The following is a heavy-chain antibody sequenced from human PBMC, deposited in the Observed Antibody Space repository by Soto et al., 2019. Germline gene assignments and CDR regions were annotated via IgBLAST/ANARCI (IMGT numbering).Heavy chain of an antibody. CDR1: GGSINRGDLY. J-gene: IGHJ4*02. V-gene: IGHV4-30-4*01. CDR2: IYYSGST. D-gene: IGHD3-22*01. CDR3: ARGSYYYDSSGYYHY. Sequence: LSLTYTVSGGSINRGDLYWSWIRQTKEKGLEWIGYIYYSGSTYYNPSLKSRVTISVDTSKNQFSLKLSSVTAADTAVYYCARGSYYYDSSGYYHYGGQGTLVTVSS.